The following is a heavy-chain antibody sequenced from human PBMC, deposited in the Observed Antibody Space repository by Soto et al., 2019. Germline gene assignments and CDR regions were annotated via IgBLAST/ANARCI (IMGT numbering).Heavy chain of an antibody. V-gene: IGHV1-2*04. CDR1: GYTFTGYY. J-gene: IGHJ3*02. CDR3: ARDTLKLGTGAAFDI. D-gene: IGHD7-27*01. CDR2: INPNSGGT. Sequence: ASVKVSCKASGYTFTGYYMHWVRQAPGQGLEWMGWINPNSGGTNYAQKFQGWVTMNRDTSISTAYMELSRLRSDDTAVYYCARDTLKLGTGAAFDIWGQGTMVTVSS.